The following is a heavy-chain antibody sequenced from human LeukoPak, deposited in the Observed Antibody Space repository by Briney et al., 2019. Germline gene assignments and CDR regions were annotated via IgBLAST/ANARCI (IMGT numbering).Heavy chain of an antibody. V-gene: IGHV4-39*01. CDR1: GGSISSSSYH. CDR3: ARRVSGVSWYFDL. Sequence: ASETLSLTCTVSGGSISSSSYHWGWIRQPPGKGLEWIGTIYYGGSTYYNPSLKSRVTISVDTSKKQFSLKLTSVTAADTAVYYCARRVSGVSWYFDLWGRGTLVTVSS. D-gene: IGHD5/OR15-5a*01. CDR2: IYYGGST. J-gene: IGHJ2*01.